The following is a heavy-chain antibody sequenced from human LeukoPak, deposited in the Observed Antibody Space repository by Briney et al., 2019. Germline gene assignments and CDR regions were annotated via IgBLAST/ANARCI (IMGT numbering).Heavy chain of an antibody. Sequence: GGSLRLSCTASGFTFSSYGVHWVRQAPGKGLEWVAVISDDGTNKYYADSVKGRFTISRDNSKNTLYLQMNSLRVEDTAVYYCAKDIGSSGWYYFDYWGQGTLVTVSS. J-gene: IGHJ4*02. CDR2: ISDDGTNK. CDR3: AKDIGSSGWYYFDY. CDR1: GFTFSSYG. D-gene: IGHD6-19*01. V-gene: IGHV3-30*18.